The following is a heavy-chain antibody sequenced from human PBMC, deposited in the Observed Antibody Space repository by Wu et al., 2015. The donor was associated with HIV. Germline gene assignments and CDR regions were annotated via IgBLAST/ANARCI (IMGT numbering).Heavy chain of an antibody. J-gene: IGHJ4*02. CDR3: ARRDCGGSCYHPIDY. D-gene: IGHD2-15*01. Sequence: QFQLVQSAAEVMKPGASVKVSCKASGYTFSSYDIHWVRQATGQGLEWMGWINPNSGGTNYAQQFQGRVTMTRDTSISTAYMEVSRLRSDDTAVYYCARRDCGGSCYHPIDYWGQGTLVTVSS. CDR1: GYTFSSYD. V-gene: IGHV1-2*02. CDR2: INPNSGGT.